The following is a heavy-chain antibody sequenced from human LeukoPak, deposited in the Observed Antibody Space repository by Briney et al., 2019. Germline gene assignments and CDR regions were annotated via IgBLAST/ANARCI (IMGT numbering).Heavy chain of an antibody. J-gene: IGHJ4*02. V-gene: IGHV3-23*01. CDR2: ISGSGDST. CDR3: TREDHSNYNY. D-gene: IGHD4-11*01. CDR1: GFTFRSYA. Sequence: PGGSLRLSCATSGFTFRSYAMRWVRQAPGKGLEWVSGISGSGDSTYYADSVKGRFTISRDNSKNTLYLQMNSLRAEDTAVYYCTREDHSNYNYWGQGTLVTVSS.